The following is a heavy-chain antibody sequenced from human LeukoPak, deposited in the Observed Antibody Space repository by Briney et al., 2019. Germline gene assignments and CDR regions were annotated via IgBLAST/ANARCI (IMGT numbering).Heavy chain of an antibody. Sequence: ASVKVSCKASGYTFTTYAMHWARQAPGQRLEWMGWINAGNGNTKYSPKFQGRVTITRDTSASTAYMELSSLRSEDTAVYFCARELHSDGYRLLDYWGQGTLVTVSS. CDR3: ARELHSDGYRLLDY. CDR1: GYTFTTYA. V-gene: IGHV1-3*01. D-gene: IGHD5-18*01. CDR2: INAGNGNT. J-gene: IGHJ4*02.